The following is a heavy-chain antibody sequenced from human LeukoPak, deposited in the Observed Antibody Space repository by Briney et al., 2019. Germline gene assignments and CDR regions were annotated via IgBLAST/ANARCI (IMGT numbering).Heavy chain of an antibody. D-gene: IGHD4-23*01. V-gene: IGHV3-7*01. CDR3: ASRWS. CDR1: GFTFSSYW. CDR2: IKQDGCEK. J-gene: IGHJ4*02. Sequence: GGSLRLSCAASGFTFSSYWVSWVRQAPGKGLEWVANIKQDGCEKYYVDSVKGRFTISRDNAKNSLYLQMNSLRAEDTAVYYCASRWSWGQGTLVTVSS.